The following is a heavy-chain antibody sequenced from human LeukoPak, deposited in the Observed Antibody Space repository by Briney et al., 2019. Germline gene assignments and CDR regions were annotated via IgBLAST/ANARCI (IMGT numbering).Heavy chain of an antibody. CDR2: INQDGSVK. Sequence: GGSLRLSCAASGFTFSNYWMSWVRQAPGKGLEWVANINQDGSVKYYVDSVKGRFTISRDNAKNSVYLQMDSPRAEDTAVYCCARIGYSSSSFDYWGKGSLVTVSS. J-gene: IGHJ4*02. CDR3: ARIGYSSSSFDY. D-gene: IGHD6-6*01. V-gene: IGHV3-7*01. CDR1: GFTFSNYW.